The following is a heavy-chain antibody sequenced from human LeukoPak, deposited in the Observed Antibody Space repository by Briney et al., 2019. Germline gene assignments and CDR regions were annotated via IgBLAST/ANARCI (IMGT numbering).Heavy chain of an antibody. V-gene: IGHV4-34*01. D-gene: IGHD2-2*01. CDR3: ARSKGGYCSSTSCARFDY. J-gene: IGHJ4*02. CDR2: INHSGST. CDR1: GGSFSGYY. Sequence: SETLSLTCAVYGGSFSGYYWSWIRQPPGKGLEWIGEINHSGSTNYNPSLKSRVTISVDTSKNQFSLKLSSVTAADTAVYYCARSKGGYCSSTSCARFDYWGQGTLVTVSS.